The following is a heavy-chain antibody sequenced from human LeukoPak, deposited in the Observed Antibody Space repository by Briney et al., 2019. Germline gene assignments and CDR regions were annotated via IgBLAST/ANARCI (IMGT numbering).Heavy chain of an antibody. CDR3: AIESGYDYYYGMDV. V-gene: IGHV1-2*02. Sequence: GASVKVSCKASGYTFTGYYMHWVRQAPGQGLEWMGWINPNSGGTNYAQKFQGRVTMTRDTPISTAYMELSRLRSDDTAVYYCAIESGYDYYYGMDVWGQGTTVTVSS. J-gene: IGHJ6*02. D-gene: IGHD5-12*01. CDR1: GYTFTGYY. CDR2: INPNSGGT.